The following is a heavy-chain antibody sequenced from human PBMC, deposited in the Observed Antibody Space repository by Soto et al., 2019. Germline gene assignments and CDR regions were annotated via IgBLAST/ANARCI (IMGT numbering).Heavy chain of an antibody. D-gene: IGHD2-15*01. CDR3: ARVLSAETWDWLDP. CDR1: GGTFSSYA. J-gene: IGHJ5*02. CDR2: IIPIFGTA. V-gene: IGHV1-69*06. Sequence: SVKVSCKASGGTFSSYAISWVRHAPGQGLEWMGGIIPIFGTANYAQKFQGRVTITADKSTSTAYMELSSLRSEDTAVYYCARVLSAETWDWLDPWGQGTLVTVSS.